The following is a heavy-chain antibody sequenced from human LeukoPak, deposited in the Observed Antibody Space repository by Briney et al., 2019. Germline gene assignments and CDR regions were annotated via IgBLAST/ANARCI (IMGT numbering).Heavy chain of an antibody. D-gene: IGHD3-22*01. V-gene: IGHV3-30*03. Sequence: GGSLRLSCADSGFTFSSYGMHWVRQAPGKGLEWVAVISYDGSNKYYADSVKGRFTISRDNSKNTLYLQMNSLRAEDTAVYYCASGDSSGYYNLVADYWGQGTLVTVSS. CDR2: ISYDGSNK. CDR1: GFTFSSYG. CDR3: ASGDSSGYYNLVADY. J-gene: IGHJ4*02.